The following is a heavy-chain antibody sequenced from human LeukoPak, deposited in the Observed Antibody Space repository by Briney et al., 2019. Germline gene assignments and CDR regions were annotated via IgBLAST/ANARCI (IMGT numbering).Heavy chain of an antibody. Sequence: GGSLRLSCAASGFTFSGYWMHWVRHAPGKGLGWVSRIKSDGSSTSYADSVKGRFTVSRDNAKNTLYLQMNSVRAEDTAVYYCARSDWFDPWGQGTLVTVSS. CDR1: GFTFSGYW. CDR2: IKSDGSST. V-gene: IGHV3-74*01. CDR3: ARSDWFDP. D-gene: IGHD3-3*01. J-gene: IGHJ5*02.